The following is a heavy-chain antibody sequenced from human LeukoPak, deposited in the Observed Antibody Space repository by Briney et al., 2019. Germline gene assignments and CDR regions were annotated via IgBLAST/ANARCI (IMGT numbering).Heavy chain of an antibody. CDR3: ARRGFGDGYNV. CDR2: VYYSGST. V-gene: IGHV4-59*12. Sequence: SETLSLTCTVSGGSISDYYWNWIRQPPGKGLEWIANVYYSGSTNYNPSLKSRVTISVDTSKNQFSLKLSSVTAADTAVYYCARRGFGDGYNVWGQGTLVTVSS. D-gene: IGHD5-24*01. CDR1: GGSISDYY. J-gene: IGHJ4*02.